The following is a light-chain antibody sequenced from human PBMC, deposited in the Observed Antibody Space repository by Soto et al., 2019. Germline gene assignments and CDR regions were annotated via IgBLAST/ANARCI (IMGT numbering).Light chain of an antibody. Sequence: VLTQPASVSGSPGQSITISCTGTSSDVGGYNYVSWYLQHPGKAPKLMIYDVSNRPSGVSNRFSGSKSGNTASLTISGLQAEDEADYYCSSYTSSSTLLYVFGTGTKVTVL. CDR2: DVS. J-gene: IGLJ1*01. CDR3: SSYTSSSTLLYV. CDR1: SSDVGGYNY. V-gene: IGLV2-14*01.